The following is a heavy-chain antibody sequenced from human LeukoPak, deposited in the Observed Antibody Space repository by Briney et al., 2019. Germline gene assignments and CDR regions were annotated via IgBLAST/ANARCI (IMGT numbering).Heavy chain of an antibody. CDR3: ARDHKLPYYYYGMDI. Sequence: GGSLRLSCAASGFTFTSFAMNWVRQAPGKGLEWVSSISSSSSYIYYADSVKGRFTISRDNAKNSLYLQMNSLRAEDTAVYYCARDHKLPYYYYGMDIWGQGTTVTVSS. CDR2: ISSSSSYI. J-gene: IGHJ6*02. CDR1: GFTFTSFA. D-gene: IGHD1-7*01. V-gene: IGHV3-21*01.